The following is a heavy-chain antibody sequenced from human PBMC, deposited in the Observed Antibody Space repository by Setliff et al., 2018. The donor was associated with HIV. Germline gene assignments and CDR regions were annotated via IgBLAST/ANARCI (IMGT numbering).Heavy chain of an antibody. CDR2: IFYSWIT. J-gene: IGHJ3*02. V-gene: IGHV4-39*01. CDR1: SGSITSRTYY. CDR3: ARSKTFYDFWGGYYTHGAFKI. D-gene: IGHD3-3*01. Sequence: SETLSLTCTVSSGSITSRTYYWGWIRQPPGKGLEWIGSIFYSWITYSNPSLKSPVSISVDTSKNQFSLNLTSVTAADTAVYYCARSKTFYDFWGGYYTHGAFKIWGLGTMVTVSS.